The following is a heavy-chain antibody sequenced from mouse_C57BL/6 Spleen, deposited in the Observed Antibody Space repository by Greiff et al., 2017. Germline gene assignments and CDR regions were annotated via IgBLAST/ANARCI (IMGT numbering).Heavy chain of an antibody. CDR1: GFTFSDYY. CDR2: LSNGGGST. CDR3: ARRGLLFYAMDY. J-gene: IGHJ4*01. V-gene: IGHV5-12*01. Sequence: EVKLVESGGGLVQPGGSLKLSCAASGFTFSDYYMYWVRQTPEKRLEWVAYLSNGGGSTYYPDTVKGRFTISRDNAKNTLYLQMSRLKSEDTAMYDCARRGLLFYAMDYWGQGTSVTGSS. D-gene: IGHD2-13*01.